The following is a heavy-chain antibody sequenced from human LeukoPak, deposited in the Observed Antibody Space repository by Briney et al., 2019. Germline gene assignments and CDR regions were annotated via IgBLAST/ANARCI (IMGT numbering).Heavy chain of an antibody. Sequence: SETLSLTCTVSGGSISSSSYYWGWIRQPPGKGLEWIGSIYYSGSTYYNPSLKSRVTISVDTSKNQFSLRLSSVTAADTAVYFCARVYGDYITYWGQGTPLTVSS. CDR3: ARVYGDYITY. CDR1: GGSISSSSYY. V-gene: IGHV4-39*07. J-gene: IGHJ4*02. D-gene: IGHD4-17*01. CDR2: IYYSGST.